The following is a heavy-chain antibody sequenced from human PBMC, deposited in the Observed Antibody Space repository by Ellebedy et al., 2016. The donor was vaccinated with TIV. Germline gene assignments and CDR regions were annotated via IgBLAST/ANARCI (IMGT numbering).Heavy chain of an antibody. D-gene: IGHD5-12*01. Sequence: AASVKVSCKASGGTFSSYVISWVRQAPGQGLEWMGGLIPIFGASNYAQKFQGRVSITADDSTSTAYMELSGLRSEDTAVYFCARAESGGYAWDYWGQGTLVTVSS. CDR2: LIPIFGAS. J-gene: IGHJ4*02. V-gene: IGHV1-69*13. CDR3: ARAESGGYAWDY. CDR1: GGTFSSYV.